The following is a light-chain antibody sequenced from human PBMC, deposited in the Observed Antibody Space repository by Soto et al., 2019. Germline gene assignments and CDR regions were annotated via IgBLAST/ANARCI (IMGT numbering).Light chain of an antibody. CDR2: GAS. V-gene: IGKV3-20*01. CDR1: QTVSNSS. J-gene: IGKJ4*01. CDR3: QQYGALPPT. Sequence: ELVLTQFQGAMSLSPGERVTLSCRASQTVSNSSLAWYQQKSGKHPKFLIYGASNRATGIPDRFSGSGSGTDFTLTISRLEPEDFAMYYCQQYGALPPTFGGGTKVEIK.